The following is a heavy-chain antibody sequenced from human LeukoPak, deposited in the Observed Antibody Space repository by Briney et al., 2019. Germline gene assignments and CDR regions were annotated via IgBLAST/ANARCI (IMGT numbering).Heavy chain of an antibody. CDR3: ARGIYYDF. J-gene: IGHJ4*02. Sequence: ASVKVSCKASGYTFSNYVISWVRQAPGQGLEWMGWISDYNGDTDYEQKLQGRVTVTTDTSTSTDYMELRSLRSDDTAVYYCARGIYYDFWGQGTLVNVSS. CDR2: ISDYNGDT. V-gene: IGHV1-18*01. CDR1: GYTFSNYV.